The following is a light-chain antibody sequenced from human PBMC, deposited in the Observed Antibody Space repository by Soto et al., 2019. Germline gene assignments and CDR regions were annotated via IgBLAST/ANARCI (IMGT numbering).Light chain of an antibody. CDR2: SAS. J-gene: IGKJ2*01. CDR3: QQYGSSSYT. CDR1: QSVSSSY. Sequence: EIVLTQSPGTLSLSPGERATLSCRDSQSVSSSYLAWYQQKPGQAPRLLIYSASNRATGIPDRFSGSGSGTDFTLTISRLEPEDFAVYYCQQYGSSSYTFGQGTKLEIK. V-gene: IGKV3-20*01.